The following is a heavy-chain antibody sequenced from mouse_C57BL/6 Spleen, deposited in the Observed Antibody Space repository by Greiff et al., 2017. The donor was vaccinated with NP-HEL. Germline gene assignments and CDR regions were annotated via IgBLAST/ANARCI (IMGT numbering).Heavy chain of an antibody. CDR3: ARGGHYYAMDY. CDR1: GFTFSSYG. V-gene: IGHV5-6*02. CDR2: ISSGGSYT. Sequence: EVKLVESGGDLVKPGGSLKLSCAASGFTFSSYGMSWVRQTPDKRLEWVATISSGGSYTYYPDSVKGRFTISRDNAKNTLYLQMSSLKSEDTAMYYCARGGHYYAMDYWGQGTSVTVSS. J-gene: IGHJ4*01.